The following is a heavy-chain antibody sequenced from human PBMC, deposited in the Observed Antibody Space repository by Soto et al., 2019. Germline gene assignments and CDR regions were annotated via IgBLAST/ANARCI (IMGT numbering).Heavy chain of an antibody. CDR1: GFTVSSNY. D-gene: IGHD3-16*01. Sequence: PGGSLRLSCAASGFTVSSNYMSWVRQAPGRGLEWLGRIRSKVNNLETVYAASVKGRFTISRDDSKNTAYLQMNSLKTEDTAVYYCTRLITPLDYWGRGTLVTVSS. CDR2: IRSKVNNLET. J-gene: IGHJ4*02. V-gene: IGHV3-73*01. CDR3: TRLITPLDY.